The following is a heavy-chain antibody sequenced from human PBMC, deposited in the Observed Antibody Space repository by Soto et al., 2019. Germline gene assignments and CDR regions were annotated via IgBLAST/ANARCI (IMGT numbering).Heavy chain of an antibody. CDR3: ARHPGGAAAGREG. J-gene: IGHJ4*02. CDR1: GFTFSSYS. D-gene: IGHD6-13*01. V-gene: IGHV3-21*01. CDR2: ISSSSSYI. Sequence: EVQLVESGGGLVKPGGSLRLSCAASGFTFSSYSMNWVRQAPGKGLEWVSSISSSSSYIYYADSVKGRFTISRDNAKNSLYLQMNSLRAEDTAVYYCARHPGGAAAGREGWGQGTLVTVSS.